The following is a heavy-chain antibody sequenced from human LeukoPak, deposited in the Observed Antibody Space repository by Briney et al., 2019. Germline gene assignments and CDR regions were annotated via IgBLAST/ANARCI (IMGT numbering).Heavy chain of an antibody. CDR3: ARGPGSYYERLWFDY. CDR1: GGSISSSSYY. D-gene: IGHD3-10*01. J-gene: IGHJ4*02. CDR2: IYYSGST. Sequence: SETLSLTCTVSGGSISSSSYYWGWIRQPPGKGLEWIGSIYYSGSTYYYPSLKSRVTISVDTSKNQFSLKLTSVTAADTAVYYCARGPGSYYERLWFDYWGQGTLVTVSS. V-gene: IGHV4-39*07.